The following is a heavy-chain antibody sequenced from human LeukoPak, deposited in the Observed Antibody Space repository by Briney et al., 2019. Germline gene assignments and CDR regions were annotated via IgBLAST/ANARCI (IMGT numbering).Heavy chain of an antibody. J-gene: IGHJ6*03. D-gene: IGHD6-13*01. V-gene: IGHV1-18*01. Sequence: GASVKVSCKASGYTFASSGISWVRQAPGQGLEWMGWISAYNGNTNYPQKLQGRVTMTTDTSTNTAYMELRSLRSDDTAVYFCARVGGSNWYGRDYYYYMDVWGKGTTVTISS. CDR2: ISAYNGNT. CDR1: GYTFASSG. CDR3: ARVGGSNWYGRDYYYYMDV.